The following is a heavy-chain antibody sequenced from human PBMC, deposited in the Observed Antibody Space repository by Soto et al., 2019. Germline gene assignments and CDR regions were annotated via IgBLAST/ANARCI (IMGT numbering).Heavy chain of an antibody. Sequence: QVQLVQSGAEVKKPGASVKVSCKASGFAFTNYFFRWVRQAPRQGIEWMGISSPYDGSTNYVQSLQGRLTMTSDTSTSTVYMERSSLRSEETGVSDWARGDGRGSTGFYYYSGIAGWGHAPTVTVSS. CDR1: GFAFTNYF. D-gene: IGHD1-26*01. CDR2: SSPYDGST. V-gene: IGHV1-46*01. CDR3: ARGDGRGSTGFYYYSGIAG. J-gene: IGHJ6*02.